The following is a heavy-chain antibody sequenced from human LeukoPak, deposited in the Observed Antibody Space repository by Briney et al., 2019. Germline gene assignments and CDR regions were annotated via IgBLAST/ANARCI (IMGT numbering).Heavy chain of an antibody. D-gene: IGHD3-10*01. CDR3: ARLSPYLGSGSSAFPDDF. J-gene: IGHJ4*02. CDR2: INYSGST. CDR1: GGPIITSRYY. Sequence: SETLSLTCTVSGGPIITSRYYWGWIRQPPGKGLEWIGSINYSGSTYYNPSLKSRVTISVDTSKNQFSLKLSSVTAADTAVYYRARLSPYLGSGSSAFPDDFWGQGTLVTVSS. V-gene: IGHV4-39*01.